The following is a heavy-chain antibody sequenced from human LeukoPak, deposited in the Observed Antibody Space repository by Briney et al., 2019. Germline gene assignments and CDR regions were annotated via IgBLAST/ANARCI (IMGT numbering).Heavy chain of an antibody. V-gene: IGHV4-39*02. J-gene: IGHJ5*02. CDR3: AREYVLLWFGESYNWFDP. CDR1: GGSISSSSYF. Sequence: PSETLSLTCTVSGGSISSSSYFWGWIRQPPGKGLEWIGSIYYSGDTYYNPSLKSRVTISVDTSKNQFSLKLSSVTAADTAVFYCAREYVLLWFGESYNWFDPWGQGTLVTVSS. CDR2: IYYSGDT. D-gene: IGHD3-10*01.